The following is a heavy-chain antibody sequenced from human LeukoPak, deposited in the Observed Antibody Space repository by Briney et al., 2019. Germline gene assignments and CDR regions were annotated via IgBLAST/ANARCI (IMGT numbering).Heavy chain of an antibody. CDR1: GYSFTSYW. Sequence: GESLKISCKGSGYSFTSYWIGWVRQMPGKGLEWMGIIYPGDSDTRYSPSFQGQVTISADKSISTAYLQWSSLKASDTAMYYCAATRADYSSGWYVVDYWGQGTLVTVSS. J-gene: IGHJ4*02. V-gene: IGHV5-51*01. CDR3: AATRADYSSGWYVVDY. CDR2: IYPGDSDT. D-gene: IGHD6-19*01.